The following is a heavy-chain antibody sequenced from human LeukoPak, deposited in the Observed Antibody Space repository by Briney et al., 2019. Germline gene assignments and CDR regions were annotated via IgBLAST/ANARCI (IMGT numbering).Heavy chain of an antibody. CDR2: IYYSGST. V-gene: IGHV4-59*08. J-gene: IGHJ3*02. D-gene: IGHD6-13*01. Sequence: SETLSLTCTVSGGSISSYYWSWIRQPPGKGLEWIGYIYYSGSTNYNPSLKSRVTISVDTSKNQFSLKLSSVTAADTAVYYCARLESKAAAGPAFDIWGQGTMVTVSS. CDR3: ARLESKAAAGPAFDI. CDR1: GGSISSYY.